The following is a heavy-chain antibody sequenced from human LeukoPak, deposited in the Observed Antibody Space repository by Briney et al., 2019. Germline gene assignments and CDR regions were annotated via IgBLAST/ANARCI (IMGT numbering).Heavy chain of an antibody. Sequence: SETLSLTCSVSGASISSYYWSWIRQPPGKGLEWIGYMDYSGSTNYNSSLKSRVTISVDTSKNQFSLKLSSVTAADTAVYYCARRSSGYSYGFKDYWGQGTLVIVSS. D-gene: IGHD5-18*01. J-gene: IGHJ4*02. CDR3: ARRSSGYSYGFKDY. V-gene: IGHV4-59*12. CDR2: MDYSGST. CDR1: GASISSYY.